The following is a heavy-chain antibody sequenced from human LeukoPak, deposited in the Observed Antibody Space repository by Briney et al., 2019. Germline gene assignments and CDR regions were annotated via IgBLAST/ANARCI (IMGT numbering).Heavy chain of an antibody. Sequence: PGGSLRLSCAASGFTFSSYAMHWVRQAPGKGLEWVAVISYDGSNKYYADSVKGRFTISRDNSKNTLYLLMNSLRAEDTAVYYCARDVALPSYYYGMDVWGQGTTVTVSS. CDR1: GFTFSSYA. J-gene: IGHJ6*02. V-gene: IGHV3-30-3*01. D-gene: IGHD5-12*01. CDR3: ARDVALPSYYYGMDV. CDR2: ISYDGSNK.